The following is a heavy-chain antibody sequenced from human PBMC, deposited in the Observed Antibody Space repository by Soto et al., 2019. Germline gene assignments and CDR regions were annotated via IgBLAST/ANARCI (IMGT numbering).Heavy chain of an antibody. J-gene: IGHJ5*02. D-gene: IGHD3-3*01. Sequence: SETLSLTCAVYGGSFSGYYWSWIRQPPGKGLEWIGEINHSGSTNYNPSLKSRVTISVDTSKNQLSLKLSSVTAADTAVYYYATITGTYYDFWSGPQWDWFDPWGQGTLVTVSS. CDR2: INHSGST. CDR1: GGSFSGYY. V-gene: IGHV4-34*01. CDR3: ATITGTYYDFWSGPQWDWFDP.